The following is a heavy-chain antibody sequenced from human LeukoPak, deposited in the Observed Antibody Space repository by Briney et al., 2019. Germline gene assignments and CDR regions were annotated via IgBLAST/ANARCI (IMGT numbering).Heavy chain of an antibody. D-gene: IGHD5-24*01. Sequence: SETLSLTCTVSGGSISLYYWSWIRQPPGKGLEWIAYVYYTGDANYNPSLKSRVTISVDTSKNQFSLKLSSVTAADTAVYYCARLGGWLQPFDYWGQGALVTVSS. J-gene: IGHJ4*02. CDR2: VYYTGDA. CDR1: GGSISLYY. V-gene: IGHV4-59*01. CDR3: ARLGGWLQPFDY.